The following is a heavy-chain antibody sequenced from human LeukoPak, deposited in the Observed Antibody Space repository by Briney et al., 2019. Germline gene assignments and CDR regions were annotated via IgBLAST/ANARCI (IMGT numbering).Heavy chain of an antibody. CDR2: MRRDGNEI. V-gene: IGHV3-7*01. CDR1: GFTFSTYW. J-gene: IGHJ4*02. Sequence: GGSLRLSCSASGFTFSTYWMSWVRQAPGKGLEWVANMRRDGNEIYYLDSVRGRFTISRDNSKNTLYLQMNSLRAEDTAVYYCARDVQEWLEGDYFDYWGQGTLVTVSS. D-gene: IGHD6-19*01. CDR3: ARDVQEWLEGDYFDY.